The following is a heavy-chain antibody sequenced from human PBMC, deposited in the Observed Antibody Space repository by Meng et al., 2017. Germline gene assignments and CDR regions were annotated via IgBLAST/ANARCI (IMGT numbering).Heavy chain of an antibody. J-gene: IGHJ4*01. V-gene: IGHV2-70*01. Sequence: SGPTLAKPTQTLTLTCTFSGFSLSTSGMRVSWIRQPPGKALEWLALIDWDDDKYYSTSLKTRLTISKDTSKNQVVLTMTNMDPVDTATYYCARINVGDGYGTFDYWGQGTRVTVAS. D-gene: IGHD5-24*01. CDR3: ARINVGDGYGTFDY. CDR1: GFSLSTSGMR. CDR2: IDWDDDK.